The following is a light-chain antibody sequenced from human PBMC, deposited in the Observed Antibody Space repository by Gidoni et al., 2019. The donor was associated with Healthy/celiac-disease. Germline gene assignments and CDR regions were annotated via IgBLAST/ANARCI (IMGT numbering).Light chain of an antibody. Sequence: ELVLTQSPGTLSLSPGERATLSCRASQSVSSSYLAWYQQKPGQAPRLLIYGASSRATGIPDRFSGGGSGTDFTLTISRLEPEEFAVYYCQQYGSSFTFGPGTKVDIK. CDR1: QSVSSSY. J-gene: IGKJ3*01. CDR2: GAS. V-gene: IGKV3-20*01. CDR3: QQYGSSFT.